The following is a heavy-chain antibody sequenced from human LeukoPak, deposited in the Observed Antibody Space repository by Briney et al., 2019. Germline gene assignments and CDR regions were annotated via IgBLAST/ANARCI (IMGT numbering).Heavy chain of an antibody. CDR2: IYYSGST. J-gene: IGHJ4*02. D-gene: IGHD5-12*01. V-gene: IGHV4-59*01. Sequence: SETLSLTCTVSGGSISTYYWNWIRQPPGKGLEWIGYIYYSGSTNYNPSLTSRVTISVDTSKNQFSLRLTSATAADTAVYYCARERPGAWLIDYWGQGTLVTVSS. CDR1: GGSISTYY. CDR3: ARERPGAWLIDY.